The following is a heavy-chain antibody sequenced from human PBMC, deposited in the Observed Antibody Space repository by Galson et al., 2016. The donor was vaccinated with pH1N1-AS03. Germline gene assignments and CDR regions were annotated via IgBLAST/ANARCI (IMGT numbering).Heavy chain of an antibody. CDR1: GFIFTHYS. J-gene: IGHJ4*02. CDR2: MSYEGTTT. V-gene: IGHV3-30-3*01. CDR3: AKDPIQYVDYVWYFDY. Sequence: SLRLSCAASGFIFTHYSMHWVRQAPGKGLEWVAVMSYEGTTTYYADSVKGRFTISRDNSKNTLYLQMNSLRAEDTAVYYCAKDPIQYVDYVWYFDYWGQGTRVIVSS. D-gene: IGHD4-17*01.